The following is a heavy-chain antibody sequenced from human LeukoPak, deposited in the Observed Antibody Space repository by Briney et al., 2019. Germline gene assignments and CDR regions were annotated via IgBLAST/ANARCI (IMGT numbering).Heavy chain of an antibody. D-gene: IGHD3-10*01. Sequence: PSETLSLTCTVSGGSISSSNYYWGWIRQPPGKGLEWIGNAYYSGSTYYNPSLKNRVTISIDTSKNQFSLKLSSVTAADTAVYYCARDRDHWNYMDVWGKGTTVTVSS. V-gene: IGHV4-39*07. CDR2: AYYSGST. J-gene: IGHJ6*03. CDR3: ARDRDHWNYMDV. CDR1: GGSISSSNYY.